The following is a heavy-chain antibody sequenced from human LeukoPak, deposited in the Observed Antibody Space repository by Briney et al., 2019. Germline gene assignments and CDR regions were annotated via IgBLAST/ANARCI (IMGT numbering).Heavy chain of an antibody. V-gene: IGHV4-31*03. CDR3: ARDSPRGYEDY. D-gene: IGHD5-18*01. J-gene: IGHJ4*02. CDR1: GGYISSGGYY. CDR2: IYYSGST. Sequence: SETLSLTCTVSGGYISSGGYYWSWIRQLPGKGLEWIGYIYYSGSTYYNPSLKSRVTISVDTSKNQFSLKLSSVTAADTAVYYCARDSPRGYEDYWGQGTLVTVSS.